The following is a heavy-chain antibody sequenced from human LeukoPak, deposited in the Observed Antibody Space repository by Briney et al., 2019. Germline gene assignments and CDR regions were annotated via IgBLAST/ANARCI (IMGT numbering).Heavy chain of an antibody. V-gene: IGHV4-59*08. CDR3: ARRSYGTDYFDY. J-gene: IGHJ4*02. CDR1: GGSINSYY. CDR2: IHYSGST. D-gene: IGHD5-18*01. Sequence: SETLSLTCSVSGGSINSYYWSWIRQPPGKGLECIGYIHYSGSTNYNPSLKSRVTISVDTSKNQFSLKLSSVTAADTAVYYCARRSYGTDYFDYWGQGTLVTVSS.